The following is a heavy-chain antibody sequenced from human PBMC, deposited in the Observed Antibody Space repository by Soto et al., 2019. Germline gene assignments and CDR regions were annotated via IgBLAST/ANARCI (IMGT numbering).Heavy chain of an antibody. CDR1: GFTFSSYS. D-gene: IGHD6-19*01. CDR3: ARDKSTYSSGSTFDI. CDR2: ISSSSSYI. J-gene: IGHJ3*02. Sequence: VGSLRLSCAASGFTFSSYSMNWVRQAPGKGLEWVSSISSSSSYIYYADSVKGRFTISRDNAKNSLYLQMNSLRAEDTAVYYCARDKSTYSSGSTFDIWGQGTMVTV. V-gene: IGHV3-21*01.